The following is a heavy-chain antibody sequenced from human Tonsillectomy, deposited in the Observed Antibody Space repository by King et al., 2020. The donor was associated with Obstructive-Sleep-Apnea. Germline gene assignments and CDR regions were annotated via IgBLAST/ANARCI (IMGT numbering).Heavy chain of an antibody. V-gene: IGHV1-2*02. CDR1: GYTFTGYY. Sequence: VQLVESGAEVKKPGASVKVSCKASGYTFTGYYLHWVRQAPGQGLEWMGWINPSSGGTNYAQKFQGRVTMTRDTSISTTYMELSRLKSDETAVYYCARGMGFADFDYWGQGNLVTGSS. CDR3: ARGMGFADFDY. D-gene: IGHD3-10*01. CDR2: INPSSGGT. J-gene: IGHJ4*02.